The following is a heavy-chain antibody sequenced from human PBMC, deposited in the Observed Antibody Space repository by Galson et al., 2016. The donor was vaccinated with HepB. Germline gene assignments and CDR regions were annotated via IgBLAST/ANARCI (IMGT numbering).Heavy chain of an antibody. CDR2: ISYDGSNK. CDR3: AKVGATVTTYYFDY. CDR1: GFTFSSYG. Sequence: SLRLSCAASGFTFSSYGMHWVRQAPGKGLEWVSLISYDGSNKYYADSVKGRFTISRDNSKNTLYLQMNSLRAEDTAVYFCAKVGATVTTYYFDYWGQGTLATVSS. D-gene: IGHD4-11*01. V-gene: IGHV3-30*18. J-gene: IGHJ4*02.